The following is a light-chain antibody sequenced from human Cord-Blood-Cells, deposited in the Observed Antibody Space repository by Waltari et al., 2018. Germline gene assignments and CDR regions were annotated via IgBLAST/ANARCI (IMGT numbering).Light chain of an antibody. V-gene: IGKV1-39*01. CDR2: AAS. J-gene: IGKJ4*01. CDR3: QQSYSTPLT. CDR1: QSISSY. Sequence: DIQMTQSPSSLSASVGDRVTITCRASQSISSYLNWYQQKPGKAPKLRIYAASRLQSGVPARFSGSGSGTDVTLTISSLQPEDFATYYCQQSYSTPLTFGGGTKVEIK.